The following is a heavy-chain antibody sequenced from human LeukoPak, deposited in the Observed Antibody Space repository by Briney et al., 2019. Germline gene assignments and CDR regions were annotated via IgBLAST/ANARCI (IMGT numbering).Heavy chain of an antibody. J-gene: IGHJ4*02. CDR2: MNPNSGNT. Sequence: ASVKVSCKASGYTFTSYDINWVRQATGQGLEWMGWMNPNSGNTGYAQKFQGRVTMTRNTSISTAYMELSSLRSEDTAVYYCARFPNYDAYVRDYWGQGILVTVSS. CDR1: GYTFTSYD. V-gene: IGHV1-8*01. CDR3: ARFPNYDAYVRDY. D-gene: IGHD4-17*01.